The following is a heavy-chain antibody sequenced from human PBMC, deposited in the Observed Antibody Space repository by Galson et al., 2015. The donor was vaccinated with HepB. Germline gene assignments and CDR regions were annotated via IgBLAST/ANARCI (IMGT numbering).Heavy chain of an antibody. D-gene: IGHD3-22*01. V-gene: IGHV3-23*01. CDR1: GFTFSSYA. Sequence: SLRLSCAASGFTFSSYAMSWVRQAPGKGLEWVSAISRSGGNTYYADSVKGRFTISRDNFKNMLYLQMNSLRAEDMAVYYCAKWYYDSSGYPYFDYWGQGTLVTVSS. J-gene: IGHJ4*02. CDR3: AKWYYDSSGYPYFDY. CDR2: ISRSGGNT.